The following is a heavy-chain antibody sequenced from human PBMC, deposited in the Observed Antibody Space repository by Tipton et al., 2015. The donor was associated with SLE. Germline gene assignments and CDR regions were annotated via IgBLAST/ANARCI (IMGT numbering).Heavy chain of an antibody. CDR3: ARADFWGGYLDS. Sequence: LRLSCDVYGGSFSGYYWTWIRQPPGKGLEWIGEINDSEVTDYNPTLRSRVTISLDTSNNQFSLRLSSVTAADTAVYFCARADFWGGYLDSWGQGTLATVSS. CDR1: GGSFSGYY. V-gene: IGHV4-34*01. J-gene: IGHJ4*02. D-gene: IGHD3-3*01. CDR2: INDSEVT.